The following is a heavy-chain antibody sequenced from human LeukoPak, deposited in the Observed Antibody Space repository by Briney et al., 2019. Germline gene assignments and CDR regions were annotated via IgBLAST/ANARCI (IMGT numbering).Heavy chain of an antibody. CDR2: INPSGGST. Sequence: ASVKVSCKASGYTFTSFYMHWVRQAPGQGLEWMGIINPSGGSTNYAQKFQGRVTMTRDTSTSTVYMELSSLRSEDTAVYYCARLWFGELFDYWGQGTLVTVSS. D-gene: IGHD3-10*01. CDR3: ARLWFGELFDY. V-gene: IGHV1-46*01. J-gene: IGHJ4*02. CDR1: GYTFTSFY.